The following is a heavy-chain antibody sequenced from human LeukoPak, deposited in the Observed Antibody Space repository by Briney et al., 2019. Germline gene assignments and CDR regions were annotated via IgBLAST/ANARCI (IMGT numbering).Heavy chain of an antibody. D-gene: IGHD6-19*01. CDR3: ARGAVSSGWWENWFDP. CDR2: IIPIFGTA. Sequence: KVSCKASGGTFSSYAISWVRQAPGQGLEWMGRIIPIFGTANYAQKFQGRVTITTDESTSTAYMELSSLRSEDTAVYYCARGAVSSGWWENWFDPWGQGTLVTVSS. V-gene: IGHV1-69*05. CDR1: GGTFSSYA. J-gene: IGHJ5*02.